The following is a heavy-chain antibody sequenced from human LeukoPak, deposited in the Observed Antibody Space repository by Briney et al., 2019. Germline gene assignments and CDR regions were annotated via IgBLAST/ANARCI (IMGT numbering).Heavy chain of an antibody. Sequence: SETLSLTCTVSGGSISYYYWSWIRQSPGKGLEWIGYVYYSGTTNYNPSLKSQVTISVDTSKNQFSLQLRSVTAADTAVYYCAREDPQTRVPEGMDVWGQGTTVTVSS. CDR2: VYYSGTT. CDR3: AREDPQTRVPEGMDV. D-gene: IGHD4/OR15-4a*01. V-gene: IGHV4-59*01. CDR1: GGSISYYY. J-gene: IGHJ6*02.